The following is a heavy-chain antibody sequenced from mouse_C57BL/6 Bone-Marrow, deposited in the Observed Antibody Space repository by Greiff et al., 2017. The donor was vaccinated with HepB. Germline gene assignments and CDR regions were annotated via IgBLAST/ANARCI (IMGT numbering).Heavy chain of an antibody. J-gene: IGHJ3*01. D-gene: IGHD2-4*01. V-gene: IGHV1-52*01. Sequence: VQLQQPGAELVRPRSSVKLSCKASGYTFTSYWMHWVKQRPIQGLEWIGNIDPSDSETHYNQKFKDKATLTVDKSSSTAYMQLSSLTSEDSAVYYCARGIYYDYPWFAYWGQGTLVTVSA. CDR3: ARGIYYDYPWFAY. CDR1: GYTFTSYW. CDR2: IDPSDSET.